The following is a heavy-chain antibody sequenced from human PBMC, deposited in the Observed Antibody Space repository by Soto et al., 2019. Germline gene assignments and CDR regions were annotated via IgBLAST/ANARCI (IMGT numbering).Heavy chain of an antibody. CDR2: IYSDGSGP. Sequence: LRLFCAASGFTFSNFWMHWVRQAPGKGLVWVSRIYSDGSGPMYADSVKGRFTISRDNAKSTLYLQMNSLRAEDTAVYYCATLNSFGSDYWGRGTLVTVSS. D-gene: IGHD5-18*01. J-gene: IGHJ4*02. CDR3: ATLNSFGSDY. V-gene: IGHV3-74*03. CDR1: GFTFSNFW.